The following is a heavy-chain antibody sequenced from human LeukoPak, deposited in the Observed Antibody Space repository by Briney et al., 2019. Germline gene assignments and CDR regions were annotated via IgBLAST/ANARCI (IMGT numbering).Heavy chain of an antibody. V-gene: IGHV4-59*01. Sequence: MPSETLSLTCTVSGGSISSSYWSWTRQPPGKGLEWIGYIYYSGTTNYNPSLKSRVTISVDTSKNQFSLKLSSVTTADTAVYYCARGFTLFDPWGQGTLVTVSS. J-gene: IGHJ5*02. D-gene: IGHD2/OR15-2a*01. CDR2: IYYSGTT. CDR3: ARGFTLFDP. CDR1: GGSISSSY.